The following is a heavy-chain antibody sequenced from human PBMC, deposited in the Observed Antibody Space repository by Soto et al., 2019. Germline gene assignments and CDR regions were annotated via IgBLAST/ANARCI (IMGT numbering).Heavy chain of an antibody. J-gene: IGHJ4*02. CDR3: ARGRYVDY. V-gene: IGHV1-18*01. Sequence: QVHLVQSGAEVKKPGASVKVSCQGSGYAFTTYGITWVRQAPGQGLEWMGWISAHNGNTNYAQKLQGRVTVTRDTSTSTAYMELRSLRYDDTAVYYCARGRYVDYWGQGVLVTVSS. D-gene: IGHD1-1*01. CDR2: ISAHNGNT. CDR1: GYAFTTYG.